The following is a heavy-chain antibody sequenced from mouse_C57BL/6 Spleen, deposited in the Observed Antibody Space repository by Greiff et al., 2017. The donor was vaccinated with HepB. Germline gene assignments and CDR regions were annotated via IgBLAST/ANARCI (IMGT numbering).Heavy chain of an antibody. CDR2: IDPSDSYT. D-gene: IGHD2-13*01. CDR1: GYTFTSYW. V-gene: IGHV1-59*01. Sequence: QVQLQQPGAELVRPGTSVKLSCKASGYTFTSYWMHWVKQRPGQGLEWIGVIDPSDSYTNYNQKLKGKSTLTVDTSSSTAYMQLSSLTSEDSAVYYCAKLTEDFDYWGQGTTLTVSS. CDR3: AKLTEDFDY. J-gene: IGHJ2*01.